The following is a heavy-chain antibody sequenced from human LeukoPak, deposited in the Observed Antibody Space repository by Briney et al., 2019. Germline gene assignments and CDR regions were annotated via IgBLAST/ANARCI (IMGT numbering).Heavy chain of an antibody. D-gene: IGHD6-19*01. V-gene: IGHV3-23*01. CDR3: AKLLAVTNSYYFNY. CDR1: GFTFSGYA. J-gene: IGHJ4*02. Sequence: GGSLRLSCAASGFTFSGYAMSWVRQAPGKGLEWVSTISGSGSGGSTYYADSVKGRFTISRDNSKDTLFLQMYSLRAEDTAVYYCAKLLAVTNSYYFNYWGQGTLVTVSS. CDR2: ISGSGSGGST.